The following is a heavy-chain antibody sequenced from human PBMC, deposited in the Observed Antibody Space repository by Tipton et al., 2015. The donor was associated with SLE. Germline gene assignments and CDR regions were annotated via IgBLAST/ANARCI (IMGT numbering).Heavy chain of an antibody. D-gene: IGHD3-22*01. CDR2: IWYDGSNK. V-gene: IGHV3-30*02. CDR3: AKDLSYYDSRGFGIYYYFYGMDV. Sequence: SLRLSCEASGFTFSNHGMHWVRQSPGKGLEWVAIIWYDGSNKDYRDSVKGRFTISRDNSKNMLYLQMNSLRADDTAVYYCAKDLSYYDSRGFGIYYYFYGMDVWGQGTTVTVPS. J-gene: IGHJ6*02. CDR1: GFTFSNHG.